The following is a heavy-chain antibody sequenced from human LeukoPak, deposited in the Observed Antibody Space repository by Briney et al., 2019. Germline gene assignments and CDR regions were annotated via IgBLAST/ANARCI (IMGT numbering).Heavy chain of an antibody. CDR3: ARDGGYNPGRDAFDI. J-gene: IGHJ3*02. CDR2: ISGYNGNT. D-gene: IGHD5-18*01. CDR1: GHTFATYG. Sequence: EASVKVSCKASGHTFATYGVSWVRQAPGQGLEWMGWISGYNGNTNYAQKFQGRVTVTKDTSTSTVYMELRSLRSDDTAVYYCARDGGYNPGRDAFDIWGQGTMVTVSS. V-gene: IGHV1-18*01.